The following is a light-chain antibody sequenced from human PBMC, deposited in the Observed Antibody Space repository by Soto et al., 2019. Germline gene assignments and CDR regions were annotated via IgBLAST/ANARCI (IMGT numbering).Light chain of an antibody. CDR1: RSISNW. V-gene: IGKV1-5*01. CDR3: QQYGSFSPIT. Sequence: DIQVTQSPSTLSASVGDRVTITCRASRSISNWLAWYQQRPGIAPKLLIFDASILQSGVPSRFSGSGSGTEFTLSISRPQTDDFATYYCQQYGSFSPITFGGGTKVDIK. CDR2: DAS. J-gene: IGKJ4*01.